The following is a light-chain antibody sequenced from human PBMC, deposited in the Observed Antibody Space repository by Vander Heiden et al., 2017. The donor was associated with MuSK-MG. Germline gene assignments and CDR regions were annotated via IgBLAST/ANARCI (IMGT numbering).Light chain of an antibody. V-gene: IGKV1-8*01. CDR3: QQYDSYPRT. J-gene: IGKJ1*01. Sequence: AIRMTQSPSSFSASTGDRVAITCRASQGISSYLAWYQQKPGKAPKVLIYAASTLQSGVPSRFSGSGSGTDFTLTISCLQSEDFATYYCQQYDSYPRTFGQGTKVEIK. CDR1: QGISSY. CDR2: AAS.